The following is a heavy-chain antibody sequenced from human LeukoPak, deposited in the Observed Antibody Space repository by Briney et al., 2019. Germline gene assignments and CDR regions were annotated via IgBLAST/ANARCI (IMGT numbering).Heavy chain of an antibody. CDR3: ARGARARRWDDAFDI. Sequence: SVKVSCKASGGTFSSYAISWVRQAPGQGLEWMGRILPIFGTANYAQKFQGRVTITTDESTSTAYMELSSLRSEDTAVYYCARGARARRWDDAFDIWGQGTMVTVSS. CDR2: ILPIFGTA. D-gene: IGHD1-26*01. V-gene: IGHV1-69*05. CDR1: GGTFSSYA. J-gene: IGHJ3*02.